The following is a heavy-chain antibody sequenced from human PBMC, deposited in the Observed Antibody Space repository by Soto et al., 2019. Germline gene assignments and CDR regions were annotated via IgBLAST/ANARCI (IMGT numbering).Heavy chain of an antibody. CDR3: SRVKLITGRSFMVLRYMYV. CDR1: GFTFSDHY. D-gene: IGHD3-10*01. J-gene: IGHJ6*03. CDR2: IKNKANSYAT. V-gene: IGHV3-72*01. Sequence: GGSLRPSCAASGFTFSDHYMDWVRQAPGKGLEWVGRIKNKANSYATEYAASVKGRFTFSRDDSKNLLYLQMNSLRTEDTAVYYCSRVKLITGRSFMVLRYMYVWGKETTVTVSS.